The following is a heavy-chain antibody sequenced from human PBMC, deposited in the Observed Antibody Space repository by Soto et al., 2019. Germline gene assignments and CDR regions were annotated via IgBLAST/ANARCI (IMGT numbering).Heavy chain of an antibody. V-gene: IGHV3-48*01. CDR2: ISSSSSTI. Sequence: AWSLRLCCTASGFSFSSYAMGWVRQAPGKGLEWVSYISSSSSTIYYADSVKGRFTISRDNAKNSLYLQMNSLRAEDTAVYYCARHPERIAQIGWFDPWGQGTLVTVSS. CDR3: ARHPERIAQIGWFDP. D-gene: IGHD6-13*01. J-gene: IGHJ5*02. CDR1: GFSFSSYA.